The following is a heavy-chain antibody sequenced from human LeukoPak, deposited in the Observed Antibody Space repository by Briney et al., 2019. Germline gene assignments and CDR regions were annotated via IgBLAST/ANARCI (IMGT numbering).Heavy chain of an antibody. CDR1: GGSISSSNW. V-gene: IGHV4-4*02. CDR2: IYHSGST. D-gene: IGHD1-26*01. CDR3: ARDISSKVGALYYYYYMDV. Sequence: PSETLSLTCAVSGGSISSSNWWSWVRQPPGKGLEWIGEIYHSGSTNYNPSLKSRVTISVDKSKNQFSLKLSSVTAADTAVYYCARDISSKVGALYYYYYMDVWGKGTTVTISS. J-gene: IGHJ6*03.